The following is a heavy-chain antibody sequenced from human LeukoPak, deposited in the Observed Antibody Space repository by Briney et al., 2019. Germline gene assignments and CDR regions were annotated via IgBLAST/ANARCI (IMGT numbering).Heavy chain of an antibody. D-gene: IGHD6-19*01. J-gene: IGHJ4*02. V-gene: IGHV3-23*01. CDR3: AKDDHGGSGWRDYFDQ. CDR2: IGGGGTP. Sequence: GGSLRLSCAASGFTFSSYDMSWVRHAPGRGLECVSAIGGGGTPYYADSVKGRFTISRDNSKNTLYLQMNSLRAEDTAVYYCAKDDHGGSGWRDYFDQWGQGTLVTVSS. CDR1: GFTFSSYD.